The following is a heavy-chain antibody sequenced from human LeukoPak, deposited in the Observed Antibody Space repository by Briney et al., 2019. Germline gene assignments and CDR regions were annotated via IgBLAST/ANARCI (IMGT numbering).Heavy chain of an antibody. D-gene: IGHD5-18*01. V-gene: IGHV4-4*07. CDR3: ARGDRGYSYGYSYFDY. J-gene: IGHJ4*02. CDR2: ISSRGYT. Sequence: SETLSLTCTVSGSSVSNHWWIWIRQPAGKGLEWIGRISSRGYTNYNPSLKSRVAMSVDTSKNQFSLKLSSVTAADTAVYYCARGDRGYSYGYSYFDYWGQGTLVTVSS. CDR1: GSSVSNHW.